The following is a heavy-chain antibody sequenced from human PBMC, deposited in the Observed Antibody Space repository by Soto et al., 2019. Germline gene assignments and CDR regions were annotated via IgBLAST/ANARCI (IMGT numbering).Heavy chain of an antibody. V-gene: IGHV4-59*08. CDR2: LYYGRSA. D-gene: IGHD3-10*01. J-gene: IGHJ5*02. CDR3: ARHPYGSGSYRFDP. CDR1: GDSISSYY. Sequence: SETLSLTCAVSGDSISSYYCMWIRQPPGKGLESIGYLYYGRSANYNPSLKSRVTLSVDTSTNQCSLTLSSVTAADTAVYYCARHPYGSGSYRFDPWGQGTLVTVSS.